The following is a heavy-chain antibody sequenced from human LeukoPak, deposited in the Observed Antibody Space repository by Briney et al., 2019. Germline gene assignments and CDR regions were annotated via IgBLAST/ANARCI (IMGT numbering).Heavy chain of an antibody. CDR1: GFTFDDYG. CDR2: ITWNGAST. Sequence: GGSLRLSCAASGFTFDDYGMSWVRQAPGKGLEWDTGITWNGASTDFADSVKGRFTISRDNAKNSLYLGMSSLRAEDTALYYCAREYGDYSSYFDLWGRGTLVTVSS. CDR3: AREYGDYSSYFDL. V-gene: IGHV3-20*04. D-gene: IGHD4-17*01. J-gene: IGHJ2*01.